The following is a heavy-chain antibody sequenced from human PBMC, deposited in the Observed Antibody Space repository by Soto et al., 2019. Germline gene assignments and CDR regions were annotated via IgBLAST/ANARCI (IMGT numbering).Heavy chain of an antibody. CDR3: ARRTTGRDFDY. D-gene: IGHD1-1*01. CDR1: GGSFSGYY. Sequence: SETLSLTCAVYGGSFSGYYWTWIRQPPGTGLEWIGEINHSGSTNYNPSLKSRVTISVDTSKNQFSLKLTSVTAADTAVYYCARRTTGRDFDYWGQGTLVTVSS. V-gene: IGHV4-34*01. CDR2: INHSGST. J-gene: IGHJ4*02.